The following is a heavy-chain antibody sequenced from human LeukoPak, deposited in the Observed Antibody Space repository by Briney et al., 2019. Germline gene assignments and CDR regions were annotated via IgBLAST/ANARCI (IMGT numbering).Heavy chain of an antibody. CDR1: GFTFSSYW. J-gene: IGHJ4*02. D-gene: IGHD3-10*01. Sequence: GGSLRLSCVASGFTFSSYWMSWVRQAPGKGLEWVANIKQDGSEKYYVDSVKGRFTISRDNAKNSLYLQMNSLRAEDTAVYYCARGRIRGTYGYWGQGTLVTVSS. V-gene: IGHV3-7*01. CDR2: IKQDGSEK. CDR3: ARGRIRGTYGY.